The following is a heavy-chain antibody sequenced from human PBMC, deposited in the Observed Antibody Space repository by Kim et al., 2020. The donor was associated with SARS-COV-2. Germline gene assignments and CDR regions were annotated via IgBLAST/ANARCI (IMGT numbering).Heavy chain of an antibody. CDR1: GYTFSNYA. CDR2: INTNTGSP. CDR3: ARAYTSGSRTSPGGY. J-gene: IGHJ4*02. V-gene: IGHV7-4-1*02. D-gene: IGHD3-10*01. Sequence: ASVKVSCKASGYTFSNYAMNWVRQAPGQGLEWMGWINTNTGSPTYAQGFTGRFVFSLDTSVTTTYLQISSLKPEDTAVYYCARAYTSGSRTSPGGYWGQGTLVTVSS.